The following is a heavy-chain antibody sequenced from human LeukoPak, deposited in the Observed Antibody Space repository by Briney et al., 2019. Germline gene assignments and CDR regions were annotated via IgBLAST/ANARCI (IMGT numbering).Heavy chain of an antibody. V-gene: IGHV1-2*02. D-gene: IGHD3-9*01. CDR3: ARGDVLRYFDWSFDY. CDR1: GYTFTGYY. Sequence: ASVKVSCKASGYTFTGYYMHWVRQAPGQGLEWMGWINPNSGGTNYAQKFQGRVTMTRDTSISTAYMELSRLRSDDTAVYYCARGDVLRYFDWSFDYWGQGTLVTVSS. CDR2: INPNSGGT. J-gene: IGHJ4*02.